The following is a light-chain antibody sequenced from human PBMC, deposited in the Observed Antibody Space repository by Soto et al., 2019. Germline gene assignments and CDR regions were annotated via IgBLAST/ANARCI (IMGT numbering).Light chain of an antibody. Sequence: QSVLTQPPSVSGAPGQGVTISCTGSSSNIGAGYDVHWYQQLPGAAPKLLIFGNDNRPSGVPDRFSGSRSGTSASLAITGLQAEDEADYYCQSYERSLSCSVFGAGTKLTVL. J-gene: IGLJ1*01. CDR1: SSNIGAGYD. CDR2: GND. CDR3: QSYERSLSCSV. V-gene: IGLV1-40*01.